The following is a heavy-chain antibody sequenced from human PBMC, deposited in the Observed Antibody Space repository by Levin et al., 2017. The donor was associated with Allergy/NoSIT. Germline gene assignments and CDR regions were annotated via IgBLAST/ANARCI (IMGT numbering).Heavy chain of an antibody. CDR3: ARGPYDILTAYYSIDY. V-gene: IGHV3-21*01. CDR2: ITSSSTYI. J-gene: IGHJ4*02. Sequence: GESLKISCAASGFTFSSHSINWVRQAPGKGLEWVSSITSSSTYIYYADSVKGRFTVSRDNAKNSLYLQLNSLRAEDTAVYYCARGPYDILTAYYSIDYWGQGTLVTVSS. D-gene: IGHD3-9*01. CDR1: GFTFSSHS.